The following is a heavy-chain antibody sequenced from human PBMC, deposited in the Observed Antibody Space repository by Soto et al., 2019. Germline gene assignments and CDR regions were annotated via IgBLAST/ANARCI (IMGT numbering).Heavy chain of an antibody. CDR1: AGTFSSYA. Sequence: SVKVSCKASAGTFSSYAISWVRQAPGQGLEWMGGIIAIFGTANYAQKFQGIVTITADKSTSTAYMELSSLRSEDTAVYYCASGGYCSGGSCYGYWGQGPLVNVSS. D-gene: IGHD2-15*01. CDR3: ASGGYCSGGSCYGY. CDR2: IIAIFGTA. V-gene: IGHV1-69*06. J-gene: IGHJ4*02.